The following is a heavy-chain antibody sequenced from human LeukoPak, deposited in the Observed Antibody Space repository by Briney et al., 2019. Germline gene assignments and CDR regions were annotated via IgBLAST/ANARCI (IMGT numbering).Heavy chain of an antibody. J-gene: IGHJ5*02. CDR2: INPSGGST. Sequence: GGSLRLSCAASGFTFTSYYMHWVRQAPGQGLEWMGIINPSGGSTSYAQKFQGRVTMTRDTSTSTVYMELSSLRSEDTAVYYCARDYNYYDSSGYIQYNWFDPWGQGTLVTVSS. D-gene: IGHD3-22*01. V-gene: IGHV1-46*01. CDR3: ARDYNYYDSSGYIQYNWFDP. CDR1: GFTFTSYY.